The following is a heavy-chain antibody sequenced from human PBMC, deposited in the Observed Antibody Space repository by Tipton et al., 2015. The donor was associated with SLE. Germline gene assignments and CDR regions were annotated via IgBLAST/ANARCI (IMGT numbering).Heavy chain of an antibody. CDR3: ARGGAWGFDY. Sequence: LRLSCTVSGGSISSYYWSWIRQPPGKGLEWIGEINHSGSTNYNPSLKSRVTISVDTSKKQFSLKLSSVTAADTAVYYCARGGAWGFDYWGQGTLVTVSS. J-gene: IGHJ4*02. CDR1: GGSISSYY. V-gene: IGHV4-34*01. CDR2: INHSGST. D-gene: IGHD7-27*01.